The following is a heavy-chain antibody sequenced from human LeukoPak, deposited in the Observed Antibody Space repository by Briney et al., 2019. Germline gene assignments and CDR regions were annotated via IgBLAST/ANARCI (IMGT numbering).Heavy chain of an antibody. CDR2: IGGSGVNT. CDR1: GLTFSNYA. J-gene: IGHJ4*02. Sequence: PGGSLRLSCAVSGLTFSNYAMSWVRQAPGKGLEWVSLIGGSGVNTFYADSVKGRFTISRDNAKSSLYLQMNSLRAEDTAVYYCARGPRDSTGYCSGGRCSPTYDVWGQGTLVSVSS. D-gene: IGHD2-15*01. V-gene: IGHV3-23*01. CDR3: ARGPRDSTGYCSGGRCSPTYDV.